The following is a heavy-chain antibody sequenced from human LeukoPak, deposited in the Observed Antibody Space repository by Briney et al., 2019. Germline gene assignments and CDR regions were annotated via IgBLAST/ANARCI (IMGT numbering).Heavy chain of an antibody. J-gene: IGHJ4*02. CDR2: IYYTGST. Sequence: SETLSLICTVSGGSISGSGYYWVWIRQPPGKGLEWIATIYYTGSTYYNPSLKSRVTISVDTSKNQFSLRLSSVTAADTAMYYCARYKVRGAHTPYYFDYWGQGTLVTVSS. CDR1: GGSISGSGYY. CDR3: ARYKVRGAHTPYYFDY. D-gene: IGHD3-10*01. V-gene: IGHV4-39*07.